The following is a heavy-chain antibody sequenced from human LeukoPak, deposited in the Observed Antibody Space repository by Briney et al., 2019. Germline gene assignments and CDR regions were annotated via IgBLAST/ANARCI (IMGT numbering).Heavy chain of an antibody. CDR1: GFTFSTYS. CDR3: AKDARSSSGY. V-gene: IGHV3-13*01. D-gene: IGHD6-6*01. Sequence: GGSLRLSCVASGFTFSTYSMSWVRQAPGKGLEWVSSIGTAGDTYYPGSVKGRFTISRENAKNSLYLQMNSLRAGDTAVYYCAKDARSSSGYWGQGTLVTVSS. CDR2: IGTAGDT. J-gene: IGHJ4*02.